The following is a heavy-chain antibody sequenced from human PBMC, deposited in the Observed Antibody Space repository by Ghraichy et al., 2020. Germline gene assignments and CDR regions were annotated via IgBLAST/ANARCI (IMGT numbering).Heavy chain of an antibody. D-gene: IGHD5-12*01. V-gene: IGHV3-23*01. J-gene: IGHJ5*02. Sequence: LSLTCVASGFTFSNYAMSWVRQPPGMGPEWVSLISGRGGGTYYADSVKGRFTISRDNSKNTLYLQMNSLRAEDTAVYYCAKLSGYRDYDYWWFDPWGQGTLVTVSS. CDR2: ISGRGGGT. CDR1: GFTFSNYA. CDR3: AKLSGYRDYDYWWFDP.